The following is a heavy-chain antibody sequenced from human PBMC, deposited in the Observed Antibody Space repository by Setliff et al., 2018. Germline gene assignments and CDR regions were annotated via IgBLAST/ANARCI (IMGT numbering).Heavy chain of an antibody. D-gene: IGHD3-16*01. CDR3: ARVRVVQGYYEFDY. V-gene: IGHV4-39*07. CDR1: GDSISSSTYH. J-gene: IGHJ4*02. Sequence: SETLSLTCTVSGDSISSSTYHWGWIHQSPGKGLEWIGNIYYNGNTNKNPSLKSRVTISVDTSRDQFSLRLSSVTAADTAMYYCARVRVVQGYYEFDYWGQGTLVTVSS. CDR2: IYYNGNT.